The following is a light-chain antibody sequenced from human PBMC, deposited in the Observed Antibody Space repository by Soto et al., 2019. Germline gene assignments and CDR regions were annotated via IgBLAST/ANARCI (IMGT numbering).Light chain of an antibody. CDR3: QQYKNWPYT. CDR2: GAS. CDR1: QIVSSN. Sequence: EIVMTQSPATLSVSPGERATLSCRASQIVSSNLAWYRQQPGQAPRLLIYGASTRATGIPARVSGSGSGTEFTLTISSLQSEDFAVYYCQQYKNWPYTFGQGTQLEIK. V-gene: IGKV3-15*01. J-gene: IGKJ2*01.